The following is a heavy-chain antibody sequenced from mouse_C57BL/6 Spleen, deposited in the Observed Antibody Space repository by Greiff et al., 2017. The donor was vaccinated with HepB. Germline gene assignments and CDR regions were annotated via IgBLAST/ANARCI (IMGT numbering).Heavy chain of an antibody. CDR3: AREDYNRFAY. Sequence: EVHLVESGGGLVKPGGSLKLSCAASGFTFSSYAMSWVRQTPEKRLEWVATISDGGSSTYYPDNVKGRFTISRDNAKNNLYLQMSHLKSEDTAMYYCAREDYNRFAYWGQGTLVTVSA. CDR2: ISDGGSST. CDR1: GFTFSSYA. V-gene: IGHV5-4*01. J-gene: IGHJ3*01. D-gene: IGHD2-4*01.